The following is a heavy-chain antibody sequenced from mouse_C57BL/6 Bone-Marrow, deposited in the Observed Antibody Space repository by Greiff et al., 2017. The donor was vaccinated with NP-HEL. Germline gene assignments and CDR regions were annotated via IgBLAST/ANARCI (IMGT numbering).Heavy chain of an antibody. CDR1: GYTFTSYW. D-gene: IGHD1-1*01. Sequence: QVHVKQPGAELVKPGASVKLSCKASGYTFTSYWMHWVKQRPGQGLEWIGMIHPNSGSTNYNEKFKSKATLTVDKSSSTAYMQLSSLTSEDSAVYYCARLGSSGRFYFDYWGQGTTLTVSS. CDR3: ARLGSSGRFYFDY. CDR2: IHPNSGST. J-gene: IGHJ2*01. V-gene: IGHV1-64*01.